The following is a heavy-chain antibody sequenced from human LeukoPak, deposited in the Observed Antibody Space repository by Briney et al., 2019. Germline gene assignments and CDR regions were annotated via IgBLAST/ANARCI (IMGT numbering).Heavy chain of an antibody. D-gene: IGHD4-23*01. Sequence: PGGSLRLSCAASGFTFDDYAMHWVRQAPGKGLEWVSGISWNSGSIGYADSVKGRFTISRDNSKNTLYLQVNSLRAEDTAVYYCAKDRDHDYGGPDYWGQGTLVTVSS. V-gene: IGHV3-9*01. CDR3: AKDRDHDYGGPDY. J-gene: IGHJ4*02. CDR2: ISWNSGSI. CDR1: GFTFDDYA.